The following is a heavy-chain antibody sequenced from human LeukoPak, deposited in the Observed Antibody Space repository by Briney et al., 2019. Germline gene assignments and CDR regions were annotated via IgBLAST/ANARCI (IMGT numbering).Heavy chain of an antibody. CDR1: GYTFTSNY. Sequence: ASVKVSCKAFGYTFTSNYIHWVRQAPGQGLEWMGMINPSGGRTTYAKKFQGRVTMTRDTSTNTVYTELSSLRSDGTAVYYCARDYYGGHNLYNFDFWGQGTRVIVSS. D-gene: IGHD3-10*01. CDR2: INPSGGRT. CDR3: ARDYYGGHNLYNFDF. V-gene: IGHV1-46*01. J-gene: IGHJ4*02.